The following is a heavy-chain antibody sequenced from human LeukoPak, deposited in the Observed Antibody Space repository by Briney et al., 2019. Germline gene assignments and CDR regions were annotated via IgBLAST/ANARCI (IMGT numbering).Heavy chain of an antibody. CDR1: GFTFRAYW. V-gene: IGHV3-66*02. D-gene: IGHD3-9*01. CDR3: ARGYYDIWTGHIDY. J-gene: IGHJ4*02. Sequence: GGSLRLSCTTSGFTFRAYWMGWVRQAPGKGLEWVSVIYSGGSTYYADSMKCRFTISRDNSKNTLYLQMNSLRAEDTAVYYCARGYYDIWTGHIDYWGQGTLVTVSS. CDR2: IYSGGST.